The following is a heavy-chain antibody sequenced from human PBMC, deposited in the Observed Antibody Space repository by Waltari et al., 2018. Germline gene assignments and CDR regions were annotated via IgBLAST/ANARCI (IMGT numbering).Heavy chain of an antibody. CDR3: AREGRWLRNGDY. CDR2: ISSSGSTI. D-gene: IGHD5-12*01. Sequence: EVQLVESGGGLVQPGGSLRLSCAASGFTFSSYEMNWVRQAPGKGLEWVSYISSSGSTIYYADAVKGRFTISRDNAKNSLYLQMNSLRAEDTAVYYCAREGRWLRNGDYWGQGTLVTVSS. CDR1: GFTFSSYE. V-gene: IGHV3-48*03. J-gene: IGHJ4*02.